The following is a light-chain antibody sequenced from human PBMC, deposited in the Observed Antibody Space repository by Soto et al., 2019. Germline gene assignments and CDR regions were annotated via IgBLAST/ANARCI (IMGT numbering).Light chain of an antibody. CDR3: AAWDDNLGANYV. CDR1: SSNIGSNY. CDR2: RNN. J-gene: IGLJ1*01. V-gene: IGLV1-47*01. Sequence: SVLTQPPSASGTPGQRVTISCSGSSSNIGSNYVYWYQQLPGTAPKLLIYRNNQRPSGVPDRFSGSKSGTSASLAISGLRSEDEADYYCAAWDDNLGANYVFGTGTKVTV.